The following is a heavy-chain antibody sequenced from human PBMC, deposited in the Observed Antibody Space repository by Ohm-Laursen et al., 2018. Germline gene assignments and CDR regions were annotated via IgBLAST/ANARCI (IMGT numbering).Heavy chain of an antibody. D-gene: IGHD2-2*02. J-gene: IGHJ6*02. CDR1: GFTFSDYY. Sequence: SLRLSCAASGFTFSDYYMSWVRQAPGKGLEWVGFIRSKAYGGTTEYAASVKGRFTISRDDSKSIAYLQMNSLKTEDTAVYYCTRDCSTTSCYSDSYYYGLDVWGQGTTVTVSS. CDR2: IRSKAYGGTT. V-gene: IGHV3-49*04. CDR3: TRDCSTTSCYSDSYYYGLDV.